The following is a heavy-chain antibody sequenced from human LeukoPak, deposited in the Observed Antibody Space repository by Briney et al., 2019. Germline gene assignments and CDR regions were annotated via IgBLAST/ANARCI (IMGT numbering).Heavy chain of an antibody. D-gene: IGHD3-22*01. V-gene: IGHV1-2*02. CDR2: INPNSGGT. CDR1: GYTFTGYY. Sequence: ASVKVSCKASGYTFTGYYMHWVRQAPGQGLEWMGWINPNSGGTNYAQKFQGRVTMTRDTSISTAYMELSRLRSDDTAVYYCARSDLNGYYSLIPPSPFDYWGQGTLVTVSS. CDR3: ARSDLNGYYSLIPPSPFDY. J-gene: IGHJ4*02.